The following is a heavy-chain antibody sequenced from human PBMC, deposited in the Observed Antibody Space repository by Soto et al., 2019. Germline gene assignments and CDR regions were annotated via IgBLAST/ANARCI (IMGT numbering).Heavy chain of an antibody. Sequence: TSETLSLTCSVSGDSISSSGYYWSWIRQRPGKGLEWIGNIYYSGCSYNNPSLKSRVTISVNTSKNQFSLNLRSVTAADTAVYYCARDSDYYSSGSFDYWGQGTLVTVS. J-gene: IGHJ4*02. D-gene: IGHD3-10*01. CDR3: ARDSDYYSSGSFDY. V-gene: IGHV4-31*03. CDR2: IYYSGCS. CDR1: GDSISSSGYY.